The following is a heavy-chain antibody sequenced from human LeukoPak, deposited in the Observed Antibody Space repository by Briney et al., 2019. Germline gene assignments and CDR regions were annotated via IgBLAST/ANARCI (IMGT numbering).Heavy chain of an antibody. CDR3: AREPYYYDSSGPPIDY. D-gene: IGHD3-22*01. V-gene: IGHV4-59*12. CDR1: GGSISSYY. Sequence: SETLSLTCTVSGGSISSYYWSWIRQPPGKGLEWIGYIHYSGSTNYNPSLKSRVTISVDTSKSQFSLKLSSVTAADTAVYYCAREPYYYDSSGPPIDYWGQGTLVTVSS. J-gene: IGHJ4*02. CDR2: IHYSGST.